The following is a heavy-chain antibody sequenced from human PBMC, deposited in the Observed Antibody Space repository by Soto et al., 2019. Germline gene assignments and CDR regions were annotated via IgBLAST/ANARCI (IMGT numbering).Heavy chain of an antibody. CDR2: IYYSGNT. CDR1: GGSISSYY. J-gene: IGHJ4*02. D-gene: IGHD5-18*01. CDR3: ARNVDTPSSFDS. V-gene: IGHV4-59*01. Sequence: SETLSLTCTVSGGSISSYYWSWIRQPPGKGLEWIGYIYYSGNTNYNPSLKSRVTISVDTSKNQFSLKLNSVTAADTAVYYCARNVDTPSSFDSSGQGYLVTV.